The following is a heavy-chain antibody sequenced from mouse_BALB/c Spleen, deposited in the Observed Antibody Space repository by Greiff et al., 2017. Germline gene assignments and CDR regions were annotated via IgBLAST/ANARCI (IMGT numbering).Heavy chain of an antibody. D-gene: IGHD1-1*01. CDR1: GFSLTGYG. J-gene: IGHJ2*01. V-gene: IGHV2-6-7*01. CDR2: IWGDGST. CDR3: ARFYYGSSPYFDY. Sequence: VQLVESGPGLVAPSQSLSITCTVSGFSLTGYGVNWVRQPPGKGLEWLGMIWGDGSTDYNSALKSRLSISKDNSKSQVFLKMNSLQTDDTARYYCARFYYGSSPYFDYWGQGTTLTVSS.